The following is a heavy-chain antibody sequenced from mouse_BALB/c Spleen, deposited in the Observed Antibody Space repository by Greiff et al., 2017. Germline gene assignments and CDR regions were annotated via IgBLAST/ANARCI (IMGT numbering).Heavy chain of an antibody. V-gene: IGHV3-6*02. CDR1: GYSITSGYY. CDR3: ARRPLYYDYAMDY. CDR2: ISYDGSN. J-gene: IGHJ4*01. D-gene: IGHD2-1*01. Sequence: ESGPGLVKPSQSLSLTCSVTGYSITSGYYWNWIRQFPGNKLEWMGYISYDGSNNYNPSLKNRISITRDTSKNQFFLKLNSVTTEDTATYYCARRPLYYDYAMDYWGQGTSVTVSS.